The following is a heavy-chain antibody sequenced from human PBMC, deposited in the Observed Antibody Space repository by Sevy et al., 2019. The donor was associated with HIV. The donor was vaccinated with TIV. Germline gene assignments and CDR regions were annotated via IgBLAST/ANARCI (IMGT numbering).Heavy chain of an antibody. D-gene: IGHD2-2*01. CDR2: ISSSYI. Sequence: GGSLRLSCAASGFTFSSYSMNWVRQAPGKGLEWVSSISSSYIYYADSVKGRFTISRDNAKNSLYLQMNSRRAEDTAVYYCARGPRDIVVVPAAPGDPGRGGMDVWGQGTTVTVSS. CDR1: GFTFSSYS. J-gene: IGHJ6*02. CDR3: ARGPRDIVVVPAAPGDPGRGGMDV. V-gene: IGHV3-21*01.